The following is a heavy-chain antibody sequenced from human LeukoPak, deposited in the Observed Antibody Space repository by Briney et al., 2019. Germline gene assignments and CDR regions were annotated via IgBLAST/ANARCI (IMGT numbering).Heavy chain of an antibody. Sequence: SETLSLTCTVSGGSISSGGYYWSWIRQPPGKGLEWIGYIYHSGSTYYNPSLKSRVTISVDRSKNQFSLKLSSVTAADTAVYYCARLIAAAGTPDWFDPWGQGTLVTVSS. CDR3: ARLIAAAGTPDWFDP. J-gene: IGHJ5*02. D-gene: IGHD6-13*01. CDR2: IYHSGST. V-gene: IGHV4-30-2*01. CDR1: GGSISSGGYY.